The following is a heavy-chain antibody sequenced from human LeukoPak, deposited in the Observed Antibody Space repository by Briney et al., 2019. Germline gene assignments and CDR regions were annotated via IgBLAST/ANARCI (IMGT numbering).Heavy chain of an antibody. D-gene: IGHD4-23*01. V-gene: IGHV4-34*01. Sequence: SETLSLTCAVYGGSFSGYYWSWIRQPPGKGLEWIGEINHSGSTNYNPSLKSRVTISVDTSKNQFSLKLSSVTAADTAVYYCARSSRELRGYAPWEVMPPFDYWGQGTLVTVSS. CDR2: INHSGST. CDR3: ARSSRELRGYAPWEVMPPFDY. J-gene: IGHJ4*02. CDR1: GGSFSGYY.